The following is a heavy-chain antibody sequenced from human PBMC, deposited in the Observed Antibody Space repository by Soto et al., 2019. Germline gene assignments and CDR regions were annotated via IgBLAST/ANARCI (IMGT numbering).Heavy chain of an antibody. Sequence: EVQLLESGGDLVQPGGSLRLSCVASGFTFSNDDLSWVRQASGKGLEWVSAITAGGFNTYYADSVKVRFTISRDNSKNTLYLQMNSLRAEDTAVYYCAKNIGGFSGYANFDYWGQGTLVTVSS. CDR2: ITAGGFNT. CDR1: GFTFSNDD. D-gene: IGHD5-12*01. V-gene: IGHV3-23*01. J-gene: IGHJ4*02. CDR3: AKNIGGFSGYANFDY.